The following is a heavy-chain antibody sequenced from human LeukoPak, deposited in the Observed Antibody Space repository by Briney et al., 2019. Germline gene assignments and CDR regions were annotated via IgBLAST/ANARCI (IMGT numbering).Heavy chain of an antibody. V-gene: IGHV4-39*01. D-gene: IGHD3-10*01. Sequence: PSETLSLTCTVSGGSISSSSYYWGWIRQPPGKGLEWIGSIYYSGSTYYNPSLKSRVTVSVDTSKNQFSLKLSSVTAADTAVYYCSRGPYSMVRGVNFDYWGQGTLVTVSS. J-gene: IGHJ4*02. CDR1: GGSISSSSYY. CDR3: SRGPYSMVRGVNFDY. CDR2: IYYSGST.